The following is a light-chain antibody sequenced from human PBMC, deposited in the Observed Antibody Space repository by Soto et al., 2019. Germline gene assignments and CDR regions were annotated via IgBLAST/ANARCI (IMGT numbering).Light chain of an antibody. J-gene: IGKJ1*01. Sequence: LSASVRDRVTIAFRASQSSSNYLNWYQQRPGKAPKLLIYKASSLESGVPSRFSGSGSGTEFTLTISCLQPDDFATYYCQQYNSYWTFGQGTKV. CDR3: QQYNSYWT. V-gene: IGKV1-5*03. CDR2: KAS. CDR1: QSSSNY.